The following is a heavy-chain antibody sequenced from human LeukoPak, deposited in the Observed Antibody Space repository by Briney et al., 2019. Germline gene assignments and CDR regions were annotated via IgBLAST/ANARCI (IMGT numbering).Heavy chain of an antibody. V-gene: IGHV4-39*01. Sequence: MASETLSLTCTVSGGSISSSSYYWGWIRQPPGKGLEWIGSIYYSGSTYYNPSLKSRVTISVDTSKNQFSLKLSSVTAADTAVYYCAIDLTSGFDYWDQGTLVTVSS. CDR3: AIDLTSGFDY. J-gene: IGHJ4*02. CDR2: IYYSGST. D-gene: IGHD3-10*01. CDR1: GGSISSSSYY.